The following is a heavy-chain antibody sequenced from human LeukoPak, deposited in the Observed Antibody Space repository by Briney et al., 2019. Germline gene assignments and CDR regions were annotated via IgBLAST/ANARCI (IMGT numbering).Heavy chain of an antibody. D-gene: IGHD2-2*01. CDR1: GGTFSSYA. Sequence: SVKVSCKASGGTFSSYAISWVRQAPGQGLEWMGGIIPIFGTANYAQKFQGRVTITADESTSTAYMELSSLRSEDSAVYYCARGDASVVPAAHNYYYYYMDVWGKGTTVTVSS. J-gene: IGHJ6*03. V-gene: IGHV1-69*13. CDR3: ARGDASVVPAAHNYYYYYMDV. CDR2: IIPIFGTA.